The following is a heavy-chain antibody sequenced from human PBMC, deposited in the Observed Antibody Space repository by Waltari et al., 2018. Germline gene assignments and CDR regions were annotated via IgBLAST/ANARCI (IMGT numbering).Heavy chain of an antibody. D-gene: IGHD3-10*01. J-gene: IGHJ4*02. Sequence: QVQLQESGPGLVKPSETLSPTCTVSGGPISRFYWVWLRQPPGKGLEWIGYIYYSGSPNYNPSLKSRVTISVDTSKNQFSLKLSSGTAADTAVYYCARGGSGSRANFDYWGQGTLVTVSS. CDR1: GGPISRFY. CDR2: IYYSGSP. CDR3: ARGGSGSRANFDY. V-gene: IGHV4-59*01.